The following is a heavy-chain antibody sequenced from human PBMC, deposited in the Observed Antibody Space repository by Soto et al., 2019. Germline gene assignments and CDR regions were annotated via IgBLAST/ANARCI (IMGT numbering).Heavy chain of an antibody. V-gene: IGHV3-9*01. CDR1: GFTFDDYA. CDR2: ISWNGGRT. J-gene: IGHJ5*02. CDR3: AKGGSASFIAPAGRDNWFDP. D-gene: IGHD6-13*01. Sequence: EVHLVESGGGLAQPGRSLRLSCAASGFTFDDYAMYWVRQSPGKGLEWVSVISWNGGRTAYADSVKGRFTISRDNAYNSLYLQMDSLRAEESALYFCAKGGSASFIAPAGRDNWFDPWGQGTLVTVSS.